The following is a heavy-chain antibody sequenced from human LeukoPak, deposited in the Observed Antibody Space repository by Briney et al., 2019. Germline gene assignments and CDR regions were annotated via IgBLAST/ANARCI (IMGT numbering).Heavy chain of an antibody. Sequence: SQTLSLTCAISGDSVSSNSAAWNWIRQSPSRGLEWLGRTYYRSKWYNDYTVYAVSVKSRITINPDTSKNQVSLQLNSVTPEDTAVYYCAREVATTYAFDYWGQGTLVTVPS. CDR3: AREVATTYAFDY. J-gene: IGHJ4*02. CDR1: GDSVSSNSAA. CDR2: TYYRSKWYN. D-gene: IGHD1-26*01. V-gene: IGHV6-1*01.